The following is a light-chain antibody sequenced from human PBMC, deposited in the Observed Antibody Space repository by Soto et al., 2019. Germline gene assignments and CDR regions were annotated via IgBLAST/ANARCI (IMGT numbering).Light chain of an antibody. CDR3: QHYSNWPLT. V-gene: IGKV3-15*01. CDR1: QSVDSH. J-gene: IGKJ4*01. Sequence: IVLTQSPVPLSVSPGERATLSCRASQSVDSHLAWFQQKPGQTPRLLIFGESTRAAGIPARFSGSRSGTEFTLTISSLQPEDFAVYYCQHYSNWPLTFGGGTKLEVK. CDR2: GES.